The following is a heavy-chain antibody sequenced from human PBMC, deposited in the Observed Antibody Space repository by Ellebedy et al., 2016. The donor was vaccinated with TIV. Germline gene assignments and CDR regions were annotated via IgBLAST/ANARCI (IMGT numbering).Heavy chain of an antibody. CDR2: IGGTGGTT. CDR1: GISLRSYA. V-gene: IGHV3-23*01. D-gene: IGHD6-19*01. J-gene: IGHJ4*02. CDR3: ARDLDKSSGWYGGAAY. Sequence: PGGSLRLSCAASGISLRSYAMSWVRQAPGKGLEWVSTIGGTGGTTYYRDSVKGRFTVSRDNSMTTVYLEMHSLRAEDTAVYYCARDLDKSSGWYGGAAYWGQGTLVTVSS.